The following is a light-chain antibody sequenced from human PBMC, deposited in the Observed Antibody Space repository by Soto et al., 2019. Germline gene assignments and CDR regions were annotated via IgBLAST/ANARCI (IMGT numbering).Light chain of an antibody. CDR1: QSVSSY. J-gene: IGKJ5*01. CDR3: QQRSNWPPG. CDR2: DAS. V-gene: IGKV3-11*01. Sequence: EIVLTQSPATLSLSPGERATLSCRASQSVSSYLAWYQQKPGQAPRLLIYDASNRATGIPVRFSGSGSGTDFTLTISSLEPEDFAVYYCQQRSNWPPGFGQGTRLEIK.